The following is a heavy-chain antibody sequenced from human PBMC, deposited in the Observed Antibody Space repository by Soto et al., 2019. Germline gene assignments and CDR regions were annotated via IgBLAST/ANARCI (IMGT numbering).Heavy chain of an antibody. CDR1: GYTFTSNR. CDR3: ARDLAYCGGDCYPIDY. V-gene: IGHV1-18*01. CDR2: ISAYNGNT. Sequence: QVQLVQSGAEVKKPGASVKVSCKASGYTFTSNRISWVRQAPGQGLEWMGWISAYNGNTNYAQKLQGRVTMTTDTSTSTAYMELRSLRSDDTAVYYCARDLAYCGGDCYPIDYWGQGTLVTVSS. D-gene: IGHD2-21*02. J-gene: IGHJ4*02.